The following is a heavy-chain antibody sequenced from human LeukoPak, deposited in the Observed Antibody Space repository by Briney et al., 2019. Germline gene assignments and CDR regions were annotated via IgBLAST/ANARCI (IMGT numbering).Heavy chain of an antibody. J-gene: IGHJ4*02. V-gene: IGHV1-2*02. CDR3: ARDGGNFDY. CDR2: INPNSGGT. Sequence: GASVTVSCKASGYTFTGYYMHWVRQAPGQGLEWMGWINPNSGGTNYAQKFQGRVTMTTDTSTSTAYMELRSLRSDDTAVYYCARDGGNFDYWGQGTLVTVSS. D-gene: IGHD3-16*01. CDR1: GYTFTGYY.